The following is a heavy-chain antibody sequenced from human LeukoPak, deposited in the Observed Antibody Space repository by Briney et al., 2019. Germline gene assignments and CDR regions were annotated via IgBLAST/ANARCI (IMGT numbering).Heavy chain of an antibody. CDR2: IIPILGIA. Sequence: SVKVSCKASGGTFSSYAISWVRQAPGQGLEWMGRIIPILGIANYAQKFQGRVTITADKSTSTAYMELSSLRSENTAVYYCARGLSYSGYETDYWGQGTLVTVSS. CDR3: ARGLSYSGYETDY. CDR1: GGTFSSYA. J-gene: IGHJ4*02. D-gene: IGHD5-12*01. V-gene: IGHV1-69*04.